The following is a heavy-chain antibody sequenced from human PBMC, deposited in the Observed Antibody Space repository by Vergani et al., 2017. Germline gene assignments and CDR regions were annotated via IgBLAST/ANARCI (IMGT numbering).Heavy chain of an antibody. V-gene: IGHV3-7*01. CDR1: GFTFSSYW. CDR3: ATSVYSSS. J-gene: IGHJ4*02. D-gene: IGHD6-13*01. Sequence: EVQLVESGGGLVQPGGSLRLSCADSGFTFSSYWMSWVRQAPGKGLEWVANIKQDGSEKYYVESVKGRCTISRDNAKTSLYLQMNSLRAEDTAVYYCATSVYSSSWGEGSLGTVSS. CDR2: IKQDGSEK.